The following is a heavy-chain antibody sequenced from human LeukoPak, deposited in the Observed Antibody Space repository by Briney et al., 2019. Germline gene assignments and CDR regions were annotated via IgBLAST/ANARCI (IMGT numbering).Heavy chain of an antibody. V-gene: IGHV3-72*01. D-gene: IGHD2-15*01. CDR2: TTNKAHSYTT. J-gene: IGHJ4*02. Sequence: GGSLRLSCAVSGFTLSDHNMDWVRQAPGKGLEWVGRTTNKAHSYTTEYAASVKGRFTISRDDSQNSLYLQMNSLKTEDTAVYYCARAPSGLDYWGQGILVTVSS. CDR3: ARAPSGLDY. CDR1: GFTLSDHN.